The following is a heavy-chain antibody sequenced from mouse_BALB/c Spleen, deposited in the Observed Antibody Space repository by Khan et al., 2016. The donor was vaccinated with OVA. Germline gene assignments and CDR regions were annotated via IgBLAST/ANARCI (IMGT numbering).Heavy chain of an antibody. V-gene: IGHV5-15*02. D-gene: IGHD1-2*01. CDR2: ISDLAYTI. CDR1: GFTFSDYG. CDR3: ARGGGTAPFAY. J-gene: IGHJ3*01. Sequence: EVELVESGGGLVQPGGSRKPSCAASGFTFSDYGMAWVRQAPGKGPEWVAFISDLAYTIYYADTVTGRFTISRENAKNTLYLEMSSLRSEDTAIYYCARGGGTAPFAYWGLGTLVTVSA.